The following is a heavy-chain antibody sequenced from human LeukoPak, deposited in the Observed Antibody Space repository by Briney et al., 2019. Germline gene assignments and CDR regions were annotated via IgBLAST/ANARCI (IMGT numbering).Heavy chain of an antibody. J-gene: IGHJ4*02. CDR2: NNPNSGDT. CDR1: GYAFTGYY. D-gene: IGHD6-25*01. V-gene: IGHV1-2*02. CDR3: ARDQTNPSSGDY. Sequence: ASVKVSCKASGYAFTGYYIHWVRQARGQGLERMRWNNPNSGDTSYAQKFQGRVTMTRDTSISTAYMEVSRLTSDDTAMYYCARDQTNPSSGDYWGQGTLITVSS.